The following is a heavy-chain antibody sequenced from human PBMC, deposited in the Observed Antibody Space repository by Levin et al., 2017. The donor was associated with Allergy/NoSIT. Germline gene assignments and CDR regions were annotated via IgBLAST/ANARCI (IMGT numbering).Heavy chain of an antibody. D-gene: IGHD4-11*01. CDR3: AYGPLMTTVAGYYYYGMDV. J-gene: IGHJ6*02. V-gene: IGHV1-18*01. CDR2: ISAYNGNT. Sequence: AGESLKISCKASGYTFTSYGISWVRQAPGQGLEWMGWISAYNGNTNYAQKLQGRVTMTTDTSTSTAYMELRSLRSDDTAVYYCAYGPLMTTVAGYYYYGMDVWGQGTTVTVSS. CDR1: GYTFTSYG.